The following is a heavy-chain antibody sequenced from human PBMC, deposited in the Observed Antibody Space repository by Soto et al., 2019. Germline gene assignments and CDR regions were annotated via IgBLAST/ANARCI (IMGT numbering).Heavy chain of an antibody. CDR1: GGTFSSYA. D-gene: IGHD2-2*01. CDR2: IIPISGTA. Sequence: QVQLVQSGAEVKKPGSSVKVSCKASGGTFSSYAISWVGQAPGQGLEWMGGIIPISGTANYAQKFQGRVTITADESTSTAYMGPSRLRSEATAVYYCAGSPGSRASLEIYYYYYYGMDVWGQGTRVTVSS. J-gene: IGHJ6*02. CDR3: AGSPGSRASLEIYYYYYYGMDV. V-gene: IGHV1-69*01.